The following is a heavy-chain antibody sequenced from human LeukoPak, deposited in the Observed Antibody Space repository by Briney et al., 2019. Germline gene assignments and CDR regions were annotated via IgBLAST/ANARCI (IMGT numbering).Heavy chain of an antibody. V-gene: IGHV4-59*02. CDR3: AGESTMIRGAADY. Sequence: SETLSLTCTVSGGSVSSYYWSWIRQPPGKGLEWIGYIYYSGSPNYNPSLKSRVTISVDTSKNQFSLKLSSVTAADTAVYFCAGESTMIRGAADYWGQGTLVTVSS. CDR1: GGSVSSYY. D-gene: IGHD3-10*01. J-gene: IGHJ4*02. CDR2: IYYSGSP.